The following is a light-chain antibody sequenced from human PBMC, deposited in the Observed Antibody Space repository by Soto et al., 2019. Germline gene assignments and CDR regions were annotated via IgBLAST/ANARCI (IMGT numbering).Light chain of an antibody. V-gene: IGKV3-20*01. CDR1: QSVSSRS. Sequence: EIVLTQSPATLSLSPGERATLSCRASQSVSSRSLAWYQQKPGQAPNLLIYGASSRATGIPDRFSGSGSGTDFTITINKLEPEDFAVYYCQQYGSSPLTFGGGTKVEIK. CDR3: QQYGSSPLT. J-gene: IGKJ4*01. CDR2: GAS.